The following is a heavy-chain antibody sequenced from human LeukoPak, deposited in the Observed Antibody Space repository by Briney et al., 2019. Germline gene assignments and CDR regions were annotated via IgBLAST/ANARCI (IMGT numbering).Heavy chain of an antibody. J-gene: IGHJ3*02. CDR2: ISGSGGST. D-gene: IGHD2-2*02. Sequence: GGSLRLSCAAYGFTFSSYAMSLVRQAPGKGLEWVSAISGSGGSTYYADSVRGRFTISRDNSKNTLYLQMNSLRAEDTAVYYCAKWASLYTRSANDAFDIWGQGTMVTVSS. V-gene: IGHV3-23*01. CDR1: GFTFSSYA. CDR3: AKWASLYTRSANDAFDI.